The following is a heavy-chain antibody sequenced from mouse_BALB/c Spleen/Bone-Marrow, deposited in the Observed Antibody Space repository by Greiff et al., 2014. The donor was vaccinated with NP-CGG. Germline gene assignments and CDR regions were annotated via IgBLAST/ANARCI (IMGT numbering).Heavy chain of an antibody. Sequence: QVQLQQPGAGLVKPGASVKLSCKASGYTFTSYYMYWVKQRPGQGLEWIGGINPSNGGTNFNEKFKSKATLTVDKSSSTAYMQLSSLTSEDSAVYYCTRYGYDPLYAMDYWGQGTSVTVSS. CDR1: GYTFTSYY. CDR2: INPSNGGT. J-gene: IGHJ4*01. D-gene: IGHD2-3*01. V-gene: IGHV1S81*02. CDR3: TRYGYDPLYAMDY.